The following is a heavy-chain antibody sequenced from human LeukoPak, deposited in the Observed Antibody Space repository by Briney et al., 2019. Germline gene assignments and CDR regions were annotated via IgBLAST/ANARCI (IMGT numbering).Heavy chain of an antibody. D-gene: IGHD3-3*01. CDR2: INPNGGST. Sequence: ASVKVSCKASGYTFTSYYMHWVRQAPGQGLEWMGIINPNGGSTSYAQKFQGRVTMTRDMSTSTVYMELSSLRSEDTAVYYCARGGVTIFGVDPFDYWGQGTLVTVSS. CDR1: GYTFTSYY. CDR3: ARGGVTIFGVDPFDY. J-gene: IGHJ4*02. V-gene: IGHV1-46*01.